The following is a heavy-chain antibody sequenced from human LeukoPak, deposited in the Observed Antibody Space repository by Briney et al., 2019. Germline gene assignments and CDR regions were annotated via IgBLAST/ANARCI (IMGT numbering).Heavy chain of an antibody. V-gene: IGHV1-18*01. Sequence: ASVKVSCKASGYTFTIYGISWVRQAPGQGLEWMGWISAYNGNTKYSQKFQGRVTITRDTSASTAYMELSSLRSEDTAVYYCARTPLFGELLYIDYWGQGTLVTVSS. CDR3: ARTPLFGELLYIDY. D-gene: IGHD3-10*02. CDR2: ISAYNGNT. J-gene: IGHJ4*02. CDR1: GYTFTIYG.